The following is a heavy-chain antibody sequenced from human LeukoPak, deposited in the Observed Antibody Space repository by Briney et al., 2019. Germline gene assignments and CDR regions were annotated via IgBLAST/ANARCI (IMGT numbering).Heavy chain of an antibody. J-gene: IGHJ4*02. Sequence: GGSLRLSCAASGFTFSTYTMNWVRQAPGKGLEWVSSITGSSSFIYYADAVKGRFTISRDNAKNSLYLQMNSLSAEDTAVYYCARVSGTWTFDYWGPGTLVTVSS. V-gene: IGHV3-21*01. CDR3: ARVSGTWTFDY. CDR2: ITGSSSFI. D-gene: IGHD3/OR15-3a*01. CDR1: GFTFSTYT.